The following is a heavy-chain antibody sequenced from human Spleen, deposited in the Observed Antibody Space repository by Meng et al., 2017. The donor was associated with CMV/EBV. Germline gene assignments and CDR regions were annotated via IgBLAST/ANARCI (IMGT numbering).Heavy chain of an antibody. CDR3: ARIERRRILRSCGRDCSTTDY. D-gene: IGHD2-21*02. CDR1: TRTF. CDR2: IYHSAST. J-gene: IGHJ4*02. V-gene: IGHV4-4*01. Sequence: TRTFLPFARQVPGKGLALLGEIYHSASTNYHPSLQSRVTISVANFPNPFSLQLCSVTAADTAVYSCARIERRRILRSCGRDCSTTDYWGQGTLVTVSS.